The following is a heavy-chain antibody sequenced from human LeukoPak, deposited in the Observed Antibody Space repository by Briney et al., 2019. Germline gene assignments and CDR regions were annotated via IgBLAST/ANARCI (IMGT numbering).Heavy chain of an antibody. V-gene: IGHV3-21*01. D-gene: IGHD1-1*01. J-gene: IGHJ4*02. CDR1: GFTFSTYN. Sequence: PGGSLRLSCAASGFTFSTYNMNWVRQAPGKGLEWVSSISTSSIYIYYADSVKGRFTISRDNAKNSVYLQMNSLRAEDTAVYYCARGGYRGLDYWGQGTLVTVSS. CDR3: ARGGYRGLDY. CDR2: ISTSSIYI.